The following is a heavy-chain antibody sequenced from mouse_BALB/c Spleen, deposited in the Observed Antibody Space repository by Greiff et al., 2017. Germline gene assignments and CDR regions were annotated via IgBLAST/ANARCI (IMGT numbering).Heavy chain of an antibody. Sequence: VKLQQSGAELVRSGASVKLSCTASGFNIKDYYMHWVKQRPEQGLEWIGWIDPENGDTEYAPKFQGKATMTADTSSNTAYLQLSSLTSEDTAVYYCSVATNFDYWGQGTTLTVSS. CDR3: SVATNFDY. CDR2: IDPENGDT. D-gene: IGHD1-1*01. J-gene: IGHJ2*01. V-gene: IGHV14-4*02. CDR1: GFNIKDYY.